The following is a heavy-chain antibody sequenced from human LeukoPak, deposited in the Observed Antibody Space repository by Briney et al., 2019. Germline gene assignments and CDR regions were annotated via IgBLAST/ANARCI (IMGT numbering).Heavy chain of an antibody. D-gene: IGHD2-2*01. J-gene: IGHJ4*02. Sequence: GGSLRLSCTTSGFTFRSSSFNWVRQVPGKGLEWVASISSSGSYKYYADSVEGRFTISRDNAKDSLFLQMDSLRVEDTAVYFCARELGNGDAYANVPLGHWGQGTLVTVSS. CDR2: ISSSGSYK. CDR3: ARELGNGDAYANVPLGH. V-gene: IGHV3-21*01. CDR1: GFTFRSSS.